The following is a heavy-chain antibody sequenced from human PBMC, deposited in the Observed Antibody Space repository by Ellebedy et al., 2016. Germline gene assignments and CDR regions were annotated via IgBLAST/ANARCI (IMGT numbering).Heavy chain of an antibody. D-gene: IGHD1-14*01. CDR2: IKYDGSEK. CDR3: SRSLDY. V-gene: IGHV3-7*01. J-gene: IGHJ4*02. Sequence: GESLKISCAASRFTFSDYWMDWVRQAPGKGPEWVANIKYDGSEKYYVDSVKGRFTISRDNAKSSLYLQMNSLRAEDTAVYYCSRSLDYWGQGTLVTVSS. CDR1: RFTFSDYW.